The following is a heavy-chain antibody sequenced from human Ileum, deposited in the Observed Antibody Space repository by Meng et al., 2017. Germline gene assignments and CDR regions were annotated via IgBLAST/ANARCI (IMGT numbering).Heavy chain of an antibody. V-gene: IGHV4-4*02. J-gene: IGHJ4*02. CDR3: ARHGGYYQGF. CDR2: ISHSGST. D-gene: IGHD4-23*01. CDR1: SGSITSDTY. Sequence: QVQLQASGPGLVKPSGTLSPTCAVSSGSITSDTYWSWVRLPPGKGLEWIGQISHSGSTFYNPSLKSRVTMSVDKSKSQFSLMLTSVTAADTAVYYCARHGGYYQGFWGQGTLVTVSS.